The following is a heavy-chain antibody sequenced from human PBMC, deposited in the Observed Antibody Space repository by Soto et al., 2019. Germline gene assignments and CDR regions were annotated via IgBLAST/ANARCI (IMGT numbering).Heavy chain of an antibody. V-gene: IGHV4-59*01. CDR2: IYFSGST. J-gene: IGHJ5*02. CDR1: GGSMNRFY. CDR3: ATYVSGSNPWFDP. Sequence: ETLSLTCTVSGGSMNRFYWSWIGQPPGKGLEWIGYIYFSGSTNYNPSLKSRVTLSLDTSKNQFSLQLSSVTAADTAVYFCATYVSGSNPWFDPWGQGTLVTLSS. D-gene: IGHD3-10*01.